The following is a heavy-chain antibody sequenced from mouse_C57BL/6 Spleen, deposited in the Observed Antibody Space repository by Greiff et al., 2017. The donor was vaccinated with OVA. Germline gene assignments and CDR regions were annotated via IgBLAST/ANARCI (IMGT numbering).Heavy chain of an antibody. J-gene: IGHJ4*01. Sequence: EVKLVESGPGLVKPSQSLSLTCSVTGYSITSGYYWNWIRQFPGNKLEWMGYISYDGSNNYNPSLKNRISITRDTSKNQFFLKLNSVTTEDTATYYCARSYPFFYAMDYWGQGTSVTVSS. CDR2: ISYDGSN. D-gene: IGHD2-10*01. CDR1: GYSITSGYY. V-gene: IGHV3-6*01. CDR3: ARSYPFFYAMDY.